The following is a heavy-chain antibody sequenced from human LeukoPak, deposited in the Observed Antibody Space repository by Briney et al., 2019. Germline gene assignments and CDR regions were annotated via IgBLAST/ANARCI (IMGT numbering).Heavy chain of an antibody. CDR1: GSAFSSYG. Sequence: GGSLRLSCVTSGSAFSSYGMHWVRQAPGKGLEWVGFIRYDGTIKYYADSMKGRFTISRDNSKNTLYLQMNTLRADDTAVYYCAKNAATYYYDSSGYYDHFDYWGQATLVTVSS. J-gene: IGHJ4*02. D-gene: IGHD3-22*01. V-gene: IGHV3-30*02. CDR3: AKNAATYYYDSSGYYDHFDY. CDR2: IRYDGTIK.